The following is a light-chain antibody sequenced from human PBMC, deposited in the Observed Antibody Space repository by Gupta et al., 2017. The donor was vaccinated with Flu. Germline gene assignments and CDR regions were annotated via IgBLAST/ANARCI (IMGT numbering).Light chain of an antibody. J-gene: IGKJ1*01. V-gene: IGKV3-20*01. Sequence: PGTLSLSPGERATLSCRASQSVSRYINWYQQRPGQAPGLLIYGSSSRATGIPDRFSGSGSGTDFTLTISRLEPEDFAVYYCQQDDSSPWTFGQWTKVEIK. CDR1: QSVSRY. CDR2: GSS. CDR3: QQDDSSPWT.